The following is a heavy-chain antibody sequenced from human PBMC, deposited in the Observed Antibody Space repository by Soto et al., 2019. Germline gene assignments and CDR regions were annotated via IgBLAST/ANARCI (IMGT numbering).Heavy chain of an antibody. CDR3: TTQRRYFDWFGINY. J-gene: IGHJ4*02. CDR2: IKSKTDGGTT. D-gene: IGHD3-9*01. V-gene: IGHV3-15*01. CDR1: GFTFSNAW. Sequence: GGSLRLSCAASGFTFSNAWMSWVRQAPGKGLEWVGRIKSKTDGGTTDYAAPVKGRFTISRDDSKNTLYLQMNSLKTEDTAVYYCTTQRRYFDWFGINYWGQGTLVTVSS.